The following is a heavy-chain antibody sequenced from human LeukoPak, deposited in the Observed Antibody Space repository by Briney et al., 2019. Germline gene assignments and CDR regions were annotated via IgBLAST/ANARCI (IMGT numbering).Heavy chain of an antibody. CDR1: GFTFSSYA. J-gene: IGHJ6*02. D-gene: IGHD3-22*01. V-gene: IGHV3-23*01. CDR2: ISGSGGST. Sequence: PGASLRLSCAASGFTFSSYAMSWVRQAPGKGLEWVSAISGSGGSTYYADSVKGRFTISRDNSKNTLYLQMNSLRAEDTAVYYCAKGPGSSGPTGAYYHYYGMDVWGQGTTVTVSS. CDR3: AKGPGSSGPTGAYYHYYGMDV.